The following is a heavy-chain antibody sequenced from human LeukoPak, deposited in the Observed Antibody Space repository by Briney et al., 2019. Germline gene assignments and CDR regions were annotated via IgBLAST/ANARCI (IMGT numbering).Heavy chain of an antibody. D-gene: IGHD3-16*01. J-gene: IGHJ4*02. CDR1: DGSFIGDY. Sequence: SETLSLTCGVYDGSFIGDYWSWIRQSPGMGLEWIGQVYHSGSANYNPSLRSRVTISIDTSKRQFSLKLNSVTATDTAVYYCARHGGFYFDSWGQGTLVTVSS. CDR3: ARHGGFYFDS. CDR2: VYHSGSA. V-gene: IGHV4-34*01.